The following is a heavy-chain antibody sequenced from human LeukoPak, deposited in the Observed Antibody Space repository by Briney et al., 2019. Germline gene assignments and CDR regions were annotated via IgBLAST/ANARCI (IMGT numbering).Heavy chain of an antibody. J-gene: IGHJ6*04. CDR3: AELGITMIGGV. V-gene: IGHV3-30*04. Sequence: GGSLRLSRAASGFTFSSYAMHWVRQAPGKGLEWVAVISYDGSNKYYADSVKGRFTISRDNSKNTLYLQMNSLRAEDTAVYYCAELGITMIGGVWGKGTTVTVSS. CDR1: GFTFSSYA. D-gene: IGHD3-10*02. CDR2: ISYDGSNK.